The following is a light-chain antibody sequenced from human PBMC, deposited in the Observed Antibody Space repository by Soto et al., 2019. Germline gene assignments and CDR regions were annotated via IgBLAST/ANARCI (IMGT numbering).Light chain of an antibody. CDR2: AAS. Sequence: DIQMTQSPSTLSPSLGYRSTITCRASQSVCGTLAWYQQKPGKAPKLLIYAASTLQSGVASRFSGSGSGTDFHLTISSLQPEDFATYYCQQLNSYPITFGQGTQLETK. CDR1: QSVCGT. J-gene: IGKJ5*01. V-gene: IGKV1-9*01. CDR3: QQLNSYPIT.